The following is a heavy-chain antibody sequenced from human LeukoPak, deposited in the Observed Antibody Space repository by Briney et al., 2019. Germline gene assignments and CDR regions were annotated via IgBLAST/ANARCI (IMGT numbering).Heavy chain of an antibody. Sequence: GGSLRLSCAASGFTFSSYAMSWVRQAPGKGLEWVSAISGSGGSTYYADSVKGRFTISRDNSKDTLYLQMNSLRAEDTAVYYCAPSPYDYVWGSYRWGQGTLVTVSS. J-gene: IGHJ4*02. CDR1: GFTFSSYA. CDR3: APSPYDYVWGSYR. CDR2: ISGSGGST. V-gene: IGHV3-23*01. D-gene: IGHD3-16*02.